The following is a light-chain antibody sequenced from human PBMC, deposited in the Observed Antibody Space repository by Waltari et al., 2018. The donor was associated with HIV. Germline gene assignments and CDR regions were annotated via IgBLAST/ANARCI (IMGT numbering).Light chain of an antibody. J-gene: IGKJ5*01. CDR2: DTS. CDR1: QRVSSF. V-gene: IGKV3-11*01. CDR3: QQRSSWPIT. Sequence: EIVLTQSPATLSFSPGERATLSCRASQRVSSFLAWYQQKPGQAPRLLIYDTSKRATGIPARFSGSGSETDFTLTICSLEPEDFAVYYCQQRSSWPITFGQGTRLEIK.